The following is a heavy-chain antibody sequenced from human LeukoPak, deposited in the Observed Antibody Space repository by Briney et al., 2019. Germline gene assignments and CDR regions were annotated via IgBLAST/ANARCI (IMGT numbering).Heavy chain of an antibody. J-gene: IGHJ4*02. V-gene: IGHV3-23*01. D-gene: IGHD6-19*01. CDR1: GFTFTNYA. CDR2: ISGNTGST. Sequence: PGGSLRLSCAASGFTFTNYAMSWVRQTPGKGLEWVSGISGNTGSTHYADSVKGRFTISRDDSKNTLCLQMNSLRAEDTAVYYCAKAYNSGWYYFDYWGQGTLVTVSS. CDR3: AKAYNSGWYYFDY.